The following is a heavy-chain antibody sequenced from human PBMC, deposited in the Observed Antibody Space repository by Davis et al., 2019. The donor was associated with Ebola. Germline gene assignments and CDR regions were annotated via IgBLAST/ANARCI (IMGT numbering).Heavy chain of an antibody. Sequence: MPSETLSLTCAVSGGSISSSNCWSWARPPPAKGVEWIGEIYHSGSTNYNPSLKSRGTISVDTSKNQFSLKLSSVTAADTAVYYCARRIQLWLRGYYFDYWGQGTLVTVSS. CDR2: IYHSGST. V-gene: IGHV4-4*02. J-gene: IGHJ4*02. CDR1: GGSISSSNC. CDR3: ARRIQLWLRGYYFDY. D-gene: IGHD5-18*01.